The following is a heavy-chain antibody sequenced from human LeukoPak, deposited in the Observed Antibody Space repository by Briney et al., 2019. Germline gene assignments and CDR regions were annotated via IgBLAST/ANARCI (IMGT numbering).Heavy chain of an antibody. V-gene: IGHV1-46*01. CDR3: ARGRGGGTYYDFWSGQIGNWFDP. D-gene: IGHD3-3*01. J-gene: IGHJ5*02. CDR1: GYTFTSYY. CDR2: INPSGGST. Sequence: ASVKVSCKASGYTFTSYYMHWVRQAPGQGLEWMGIINPSGGSTSYAQKFQGRVTMTRDTSTSTVYMELSNLRSEDTAVYYCARGRGGGTYYDFWSGQIGNWFDPWGQGTLVTVPS.